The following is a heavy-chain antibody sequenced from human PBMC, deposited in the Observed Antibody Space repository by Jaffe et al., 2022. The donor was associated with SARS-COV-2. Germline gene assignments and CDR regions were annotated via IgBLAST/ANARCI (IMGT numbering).Heavy chain of an antibody. CDR3: TTTTVTTNYYYYYGMDV. D-gene: IGHD4-17*01. Sequence: EVQLVESGGGLVKPGGSLRLSCAASGFTFSNAWMSWVRQAPGKGLEWVGRIKSKTDGGTTDYAAPVKGRFTISRDDSKNTLYLQMNSLKTEDTAVYYCTTTTVTTNYYYYYGMDVWGQGTTVTVSS. CDR2: IKSKTDGGTT. V-gene: IGHV3-15*01. J-gene: IGHJ6*02. CDR1: GFTFSNAW.